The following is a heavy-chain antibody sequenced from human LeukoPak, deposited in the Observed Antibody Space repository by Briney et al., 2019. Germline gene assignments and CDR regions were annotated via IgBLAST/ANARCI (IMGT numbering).Heavy chain of an antibody. CDR3: ARAVRFLEGWGGSWFDP. J-gene: IGHJ5*02. V-gene: IGHV1-69*05. Sequence: SVKVSCKASGGTFSSYAISWVRQAPGQGLEWMGGIIPIFGTANYAQKFQGRVTITTDESTSTAYMELSSLRSEDTTVYYCARAVRFLEGWGGSWFDPWGQGTLVTVSS. CDR1: GGTFSSYA. CDR2: IIPIFGTA. D-gene: IGHD3-3*01.